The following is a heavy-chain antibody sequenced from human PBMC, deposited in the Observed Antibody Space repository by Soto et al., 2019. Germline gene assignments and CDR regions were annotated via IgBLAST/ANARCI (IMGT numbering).Heavy chain of an antibody. Sequence: QVQLVQSGAEVKKPGSSVKVSCKASGGTFSSYAISWVRQAPGQGLEWMGGIIPIFGTANYAQKFQGRVTITADEATSTGYMELSSLRSEDTAVYYCARDLLKELAFDYWGQGTLVTVSS. J-gene: IGHJ4*02. V-gene: IGHV1-69*01. CDR3: ARDLLKELAFDY. CDR1: GGTFSSYA. CDR2: IIPIFGTA. D-gene: IGHD1-7*01.